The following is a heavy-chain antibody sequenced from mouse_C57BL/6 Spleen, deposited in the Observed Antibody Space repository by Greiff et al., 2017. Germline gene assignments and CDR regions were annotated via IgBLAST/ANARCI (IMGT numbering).Heavy chain of an antibody. Sequence: VMLQQSGPELVKPGASVKISCKASGYAFSSSWMNWVKQRPGKGLEWIGRIYPGDGDTNYNGKFKGKATLTADKSSSTAYMQLSSLTSEDSAVYFCAREDDYDVWFAYWGQGTLVTVSA. CDR2: IYPGDGDT. J-gene: IGHJ3*01. CDR1: GYAFSSSW. V-gene: IGHV1-82*01. CDR3: AREDDYDVWFAY. D-gene: IGHD2-4*01.